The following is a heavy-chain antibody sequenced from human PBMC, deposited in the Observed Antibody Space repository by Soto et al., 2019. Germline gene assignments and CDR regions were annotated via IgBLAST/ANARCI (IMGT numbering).Heavy chain of an antibody. CDR2: ISAYNGNT. CDR1: GYTFTSYG. CDR3: ARDASGGSVLGSGNDAPFDYYYGMDV. Sequence: ASVKVSCKASGYTFTSYGISWVRQAPGQGLEWMGWISAYNGNTNYAQKLQGRVTMTTDTSTSTAYMELRSLRSDDTAVYYCARDASGGSVLGSGNDAPFDYYYGMDVWGQGTTFTLS. V-gene: IGHV1-18*04. D-gene: IGHD3-10*01. J-gene: IGHJ6*02.